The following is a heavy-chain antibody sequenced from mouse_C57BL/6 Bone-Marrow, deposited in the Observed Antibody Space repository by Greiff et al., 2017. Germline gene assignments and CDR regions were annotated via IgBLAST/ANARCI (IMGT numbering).Heavy chain of an antibody. J-gene: IGHJ2*01. CDR1: GYSITSGYY. V-gene: IGHV3-6*01. CDR3: ASSDGGY. Sequence: VQLKESGPGLVKPSQSLSLTCSVTGYSITSGYYWNWIRQFPGNKLEWMGYISYDGSNNYNPSLKNRISITRDTSKNQFFLKLNSVTTEDTATYYCASSDGGYWGQGTTLTVSS. D-gene: IGHD2-3*01. CDR2: ISYDGSN.